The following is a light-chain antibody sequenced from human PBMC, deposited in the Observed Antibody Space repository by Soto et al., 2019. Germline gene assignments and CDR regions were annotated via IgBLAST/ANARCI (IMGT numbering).Light chain of an antibody. CDR1: QSVSSSY. CDR2: GAS. J-gene: IGKJ3*01. V-gene: IGKV3-20*01. CDR3: QQQASA. Sequence: EIVLTQSPGTLSLSPGERATLSCRASQSVSSSYLAWYQQQPGQAPRLLIYGASSTAAVITDRLSGSGSGTAFTLIITRLEPEYFAVYYCQQQASAFGPGTKVEIK.